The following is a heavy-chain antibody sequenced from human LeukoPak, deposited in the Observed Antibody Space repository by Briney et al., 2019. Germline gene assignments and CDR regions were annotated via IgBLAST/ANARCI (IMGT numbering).Heavy chain of an antibody. Sequence: GGSLRLSCAASGFTFSSYAMSWVRQAPGKGLEWVSAISGSGGSTYYADSVKGRFTISRDNSKNTLYLQMNSLRAEDTAVYYCARESIGQDYYDSSGYPQPLDYWGQGTLVTVSS. CDR2: ISGSGGST. CDR1: GFTFSSYA. CDR3: ARESIGQDYYDSSGYPQPLDY. D-gene: IGHD3-22*01. V-gene: IGHV3-23*01. J-gene: IGHJ4*02.